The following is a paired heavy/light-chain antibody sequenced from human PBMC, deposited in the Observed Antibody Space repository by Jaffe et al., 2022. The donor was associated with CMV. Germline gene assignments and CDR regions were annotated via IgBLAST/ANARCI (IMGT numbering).Heavy chain of an antibody. V-gene: IGHV3-74*01. CDR2: INSDGSST. Sequence: EVQLVESGGGLVQPGGSLRLSCAASGFTFSSYWMHWVRQAPGKGLVWVSRINSDGSSTSYADSVKGRFTISRDNAKNTLYLQMNSLRAEDTAVYYCARVGNDNSPKRNHNTGTYYYYGMDVWGQGTTVTVSS. CDR3: ARVGNDNSPKRNHNTGTYYYYGMDV. CDR1: GFTFSSYW. J-gene: IGHJ6*02. D-gene: IGHD1-1*01.
Light chain of an antibody. CDR1: ALPKQY. V-gene: IGLV3-25*03. J-gene: IGLJ2*01. CDR3: QSADSSGTYHVV. Sequence: SYELTQPPSVSVSPGQTARITCSGDALPKQYAYWYQQKPGQAPVLVIYKDSERPSGIPERFSGSSSGTTVTLTISGVQAEDEADYYCQSADSSGTYHVVFGGGTKLTVL. CDR2: KDS.